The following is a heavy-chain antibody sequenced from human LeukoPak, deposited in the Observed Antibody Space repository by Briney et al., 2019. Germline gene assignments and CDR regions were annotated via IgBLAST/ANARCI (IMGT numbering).Heavy chain of an antibody. J-gene: IGHJ6*03. CDR3: AKDNVKVTTIRRVPHYMDV. D-gene: IGHD5-12*01. CDR1: GFIFSSYG. Sequence: GGSLRLSCAASGFIFSSYGMHWVRQAPGKGLERVAFIRYDGSIKYYADSVKGRFTISRDNSKNTLYLQMSSLTAEDTAVYYCAKDNVKVTTIRRVPHYMDVWGKGATVTISS. CDR2: IRYDGSIK. V-gene: IGHV3-30*02.